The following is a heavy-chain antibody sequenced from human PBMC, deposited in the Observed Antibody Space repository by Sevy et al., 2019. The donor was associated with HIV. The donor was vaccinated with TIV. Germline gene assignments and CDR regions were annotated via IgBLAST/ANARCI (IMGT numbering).Heavy chain of an antibody. V-gene: IGHV1-2*02. CDR2: INPNSGGT. D-gene: IGHD3-3*01. Sequence: ASVKVSCKASGYTFTGYYMHWVRQAPGQGLEWMGWINPNSGGTNYAQKFQGRVTMTRDTSISTAYMELSRLRSDDTAVYYCARDQRGRFWAYPLDYWGQGTLVTVSS. CDR1: GYTFTGYY. CDR3: ARDQRGRFWAYPLDY. J-gene: IGHJ4*02.